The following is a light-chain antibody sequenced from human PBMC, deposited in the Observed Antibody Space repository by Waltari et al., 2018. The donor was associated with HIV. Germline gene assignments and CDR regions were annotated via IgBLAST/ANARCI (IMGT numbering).Light chain of an antibody. CDR1: SSNIGAGYD. V-gene: IGLV1-40*01. J-gene: IGLJ3*02. Sequence: QYVVTQPPSVSGAPGQPVAISCTGSSSNIGAGYDVPWYQHFPGAPPKGVIYGNTNRPSGVPDRFSGSKSGSAASLVIAGLQADDEAEYYCQSYDKSLSGWVFGGGTKVTVL. CDR2: GNT. CDR3: QSYDKSLSGWV.